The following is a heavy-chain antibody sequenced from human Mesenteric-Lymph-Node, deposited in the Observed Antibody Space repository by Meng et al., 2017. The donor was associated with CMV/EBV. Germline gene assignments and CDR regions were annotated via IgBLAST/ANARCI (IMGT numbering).Heavy chain of an antibody. Sequence: SETLSPTCTVLGYSISSGYYWGWIRQPPGKGLEWIGSIHHSGTTYYNLSLKSRLTISVDTSKNQFSLKLSSVTAADTAVYYCARAIYCSGTNSSLHYFDNWGQGTLVTVSS. D-gene: IGHD2-2*01. CDR3: ARAIYCSGTNSSLHYFDN. CDR1: GYSISSGYY. V-gene: IGHV4-38-2*02. J-gene: IGHJ4*02. CDR2: IHHSGTT.